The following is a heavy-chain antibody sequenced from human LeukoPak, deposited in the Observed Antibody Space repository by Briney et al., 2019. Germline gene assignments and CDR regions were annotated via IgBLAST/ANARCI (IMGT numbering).Heavy chain of an antibody. CDR2: ISYDGSNK. Sequence: GSLRLSCAASGFTFSSYAMHWVRQAPGKGLEWVAVISYDGSNKYYADSVKGRFTISRDNSKNTLYLQMNSPRAEDTAVYYCAREEVWFGEYYFEYWGQGTLVTVSS. D-gene: IGHD3-10*01. CDR1: GFTFSSYA. J-gene: IGHJ4*02. CDR3: AREEVWFGEYYFEY. V-gene: IGHV3-30-3*01.